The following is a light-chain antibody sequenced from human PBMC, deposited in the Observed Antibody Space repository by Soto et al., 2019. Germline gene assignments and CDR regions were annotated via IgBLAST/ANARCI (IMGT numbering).Light chain of an antibody. Sequence: DIQLTQSPSFLSASVGDRVTITCRASQGISSYLAWYQQKPGKAPKLLIYAASSLQSGVPSRFSGSGSGTDFTLTISSLQPGDFATYYCQQYNTYPWTFGQGTKVDIK. V-gene: IGKV1-9*01. CDR1: QGISSY. CDR3: QQYNTYPWT. J-gene: IGKJ1*01. CDR2: AAS.